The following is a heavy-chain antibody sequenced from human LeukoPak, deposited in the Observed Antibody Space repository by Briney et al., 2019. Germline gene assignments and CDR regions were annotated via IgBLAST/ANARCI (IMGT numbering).Heavy chain of an antibody. V-gene: IGHV3-30*04. D-gene: IGHD1-20*01. J-gene: IGHJ5*02. CDR1: GFTFSSYA. CDR2: ISYDGSNK. Sequence: GSLRLSCAASGFTFSSYAMHWVRQAPGKGLEWVAVISYDGSNKYYADSVKGRFTISRDNSKNTLYLQMNSLRAEDTAVYYCAKGTSYNWNDGWFDPWGNGILVTVSS. CDR3: AKGTSYNWNDGWFDP.